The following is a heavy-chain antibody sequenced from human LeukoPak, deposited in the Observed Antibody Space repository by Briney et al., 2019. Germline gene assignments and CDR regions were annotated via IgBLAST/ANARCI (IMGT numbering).Heavy chain of an antibody. CDR3: ARPYEYSSSWYDFGY. Sequence: ASVKVSCKASGYTFTGYYMHWVRQAPGQGLEWMGWINPNSGGTNYAQKFQGRVTMTRDTSISTAYMELSRLRSDDTAVYYCARPYEYSSSWYDFGYWGQGTLVTVSS. J-gene: IGHJ4*02. CDR1: GYTFTGYY. CDR2: INPNSGGT. D-gene: IGHD6-13*01. V-gene: IGHV1-2*02.